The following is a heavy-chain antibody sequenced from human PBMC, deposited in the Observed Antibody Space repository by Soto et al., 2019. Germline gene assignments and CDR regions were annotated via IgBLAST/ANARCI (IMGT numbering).Heavy chain of an antibody. CDR2: ISGSGGST. V-gene: IGHV3-23*01. D-gene: IGHD3-3*02. J-gene: IGHJ4*02. CDR1: GFTFSSYA. Sequence: EVQLLESGGGLVQPGGSLRLSCAASGFTFSSYAMSWVRQAPGRGLEWVSAISGSGGSTYYADSVKGRFTISRDNSKNTLYLQMNSLRAEDTAVYYCAKDPFLTQSPYYFDYWGQGTLVTVSS. CDR3: AKDPFLTQSPYYFDY.